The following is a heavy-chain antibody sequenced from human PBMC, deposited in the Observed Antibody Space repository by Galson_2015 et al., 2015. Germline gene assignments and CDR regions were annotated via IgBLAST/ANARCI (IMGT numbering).Heavy chain of an antibody. CDR3: ARQILDYDFWSGYYPTNFDY. CDR2: ISSTTTYI. V-gene: IGHV3-21*01. J-gene: IGHJ4*02. D-gene: IGHD3-3*01. Sequence: SLRLSCAASGFTFSSYYMSWVRQAPGKGLERVSSISSTTTYIYYADSVKGRFTISRVNAKNSLYLQINSLGAEDTAVYYCARQILDYDFWSGYYPTNFDYWGQGTLVTVSS. CDR1: GFTFSSYY.